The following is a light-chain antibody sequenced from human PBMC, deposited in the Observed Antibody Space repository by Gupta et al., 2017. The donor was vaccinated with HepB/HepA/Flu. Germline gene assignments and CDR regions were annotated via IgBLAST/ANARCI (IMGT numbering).Light chain of an antibody. Sequence: SYVLTQPPSASVAPGETARISCGGNNIGSKSVHWYQQKPGQAPVLVIYYDSDRPSGIPERFSGSNSGNTATLTISRVEAGDEADYYCQLWDSSSDHVVFGGGTKLTVL. CDR2: YDS. CDR3: QLWDSSSDHVV. CDR1: NIGSKS. V-gene: IGLV3-21*04. J-gene: IGLJ2*01.